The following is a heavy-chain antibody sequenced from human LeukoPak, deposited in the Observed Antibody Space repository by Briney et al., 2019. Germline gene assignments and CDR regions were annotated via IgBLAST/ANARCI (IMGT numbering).Heavy chain of an antibody. Sequence: ASVKVSCKASGYTFTSYAISWVRQAPGQGLEWMGGIIPIFGTANYAQKFQGRVTITADESTSTAYMELSSLRSEDTAVYYCARARSVTMVRGAYFPIDYWGQGTLVTVSS. CDR3: ARARSVTMVRGAYFPIDY. CDR2: IIPIFGTA. D-gene: IGHD3-10*01. CDR1: GYTFTSYA. V-gene: IGHV1-69*13. J-gene: IGHJ4*02.